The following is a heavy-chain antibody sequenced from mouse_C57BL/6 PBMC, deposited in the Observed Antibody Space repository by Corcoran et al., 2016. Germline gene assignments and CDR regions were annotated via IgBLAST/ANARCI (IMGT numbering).Heavy chain of an antibody. V-gene: IGHV1-18*01. CDR3: ARRAGTPFAY. CDR1: GYTFTDYN. CDR2: INPNNGGT. Sequence: VQLQQSGPELVKPGASVKITCKASGYTFTDYNMDWVKQSHGKSLEWIGDINPNNGGTIYNQKFKGKATLTVDKSSSTAYMELRSLTSEDTTVYYCARRAGTPFAYWGQGTLVTVSA. D-gene: IGHD3-3*01. J-gene: IGHJ3*01.